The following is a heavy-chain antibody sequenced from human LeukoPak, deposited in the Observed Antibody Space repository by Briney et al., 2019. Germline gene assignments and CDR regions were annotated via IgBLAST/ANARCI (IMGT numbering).Heavy chain of an antibody. D-gene: IGHD1-26*01. CDR2: IKQDGSEK. CDR3: AREGWDLNALDI. Sequence: GGSLRLSCAASGFTFSSYWMSWVRQAPGKGLEWVANIKQDGSEKYYVDSVKGRFTISIDNAKNSLYLQMDSLRVEDTAVYYCAREGWDLNALDIWGQGTMVTVSP. V-gene: IGHV3-7*01. J-gene: IGHJ3*02. CDR1: GFTFSSYW.